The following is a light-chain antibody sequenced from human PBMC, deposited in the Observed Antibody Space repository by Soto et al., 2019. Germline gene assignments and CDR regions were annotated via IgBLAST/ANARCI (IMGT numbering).Light chain of an antibody. CDR2: AAS. J-gene: IGKJ1*01. CDR1: QIISMY. Sequence: DIQMTQSQSSLSASVGDTVTITWRASQIISMYLNWYQQESGKDPKLLIYAASSLQSGVPSRFSGSGSGTDFALTISSLQPGDFATYYCQQSYSTPWTFGQGTKVDI. CDR3: QQSYSTPWT. V-gene: IGKV1-39*01.